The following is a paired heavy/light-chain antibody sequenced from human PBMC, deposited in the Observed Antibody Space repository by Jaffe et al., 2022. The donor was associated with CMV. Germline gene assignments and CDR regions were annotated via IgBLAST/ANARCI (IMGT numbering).Heavy chain of an antibody. CDR1: GGSISSYY. Sequence: QVQLQESGPGLVKPSETLSLTCTVSGGSISSYYWSWIRQPPGRGLEWIGYIYYSGSTDYNPSLMSRVTISVDTSKNQFSLKLSSVTAADTAVYYCAREGKLYYYGSGGRGYFNYWGQGTLVTVSS. D-gene: IGHD3-10*01. J-gene: IGHJ4*02. CDR3: AREGKLYYYGSGGRGYFNY. CDR2: IYYSGST. V-gene: IGHV4-59*01.
Light chain of an antibody. CDR1: SSNIGNNY. CDR2: ENN. Sequence: QSVLTQPPSVSAAPGQKVTISCSGSSSNIGNNYVSWYQQVPGTAPKLLIYENNKRPSGIPDRFSGSKSGTSATLGITGLQTGDEADYYCGTWDSSLSAVVFGGGTKLTVL. CDR3: GTWDSSLSAVV. J-gene: IGLJ2*01. V-gene: IGLV1-51*02.